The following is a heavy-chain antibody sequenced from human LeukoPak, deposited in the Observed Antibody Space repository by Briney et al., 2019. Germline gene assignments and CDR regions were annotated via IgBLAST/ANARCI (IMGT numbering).Heavy chain of an antibody. V-gene: IGHV4-4*07. J-gene: IGHJ3*02. Sequence: PSETLSLTCTASGGSINSYYWSWIRQPAGKGLEWIGRMYISGNTDYNPSLESRVTLSVDTSKNQFSLRLTSLTAADTAVYFCARDGRYCSGGSCYGEAFDIWGQGTMVTVSS. CDR3: ARDGRYCSGGSCYGEAFDI. CDR2: MYISGNT. CDR1: GGSINSYY. D-gene: IGHD2-15*01.